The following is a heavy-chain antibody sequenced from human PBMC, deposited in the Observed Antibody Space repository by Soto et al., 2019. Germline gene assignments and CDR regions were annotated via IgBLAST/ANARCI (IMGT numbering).Heavy chain of an antibody. Sequence: QVQLVQSGGEVKKPGASVKVSCKASGYTFSNYGITWVRQAPGQGLEWMGWISGYNANTIYAQKFEGRVTMTKDTNTAHMELRNLRFDETAVYFCARERQWAPLPYGGQGTPVIVSS. V-gene: IGHV1-18*01. CDR1: GYTFSNYG. CDR3: ARERQWAPLPY. J-gene: IGHJ4*02. CDR2: ISGYNANT. D-gene: IGHD1-26*01.